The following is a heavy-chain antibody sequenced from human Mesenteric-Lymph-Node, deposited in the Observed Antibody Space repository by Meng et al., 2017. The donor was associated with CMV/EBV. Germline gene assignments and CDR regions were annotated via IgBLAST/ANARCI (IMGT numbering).Heavy chain of an antibody. CDR2: INHSGST. J-gene: IGHJ4*01. CDR3: AIEDRTMVAVAPGSEY. CDR1: GGSFSGYY. D-gene: IGHD4/OR15-4a*01. Sequence: GSLRLSCAVYGGSFSGYYWSWIRQPPGKGLEWIGEINHSGSTNYNPSLKSRVTISVDTSKNQFSLKLSSVTAADTAVYYCAIEDRTMVAVAPGSEYWGQGTLVTVSS. V-gene: IGHV4-34*01.